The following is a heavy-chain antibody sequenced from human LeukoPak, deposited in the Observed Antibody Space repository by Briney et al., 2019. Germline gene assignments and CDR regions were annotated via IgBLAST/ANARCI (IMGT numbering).Heavy chain of an antibody. Sequence: ASVKVSCKASGYTFTSYDINWVRQATGQGLEWMGWMNPNSGNTGYAQKFQGRVTMTRNTSISTAYMELSSLRSEDTAVYYCASPAWGGQWLAQDFDYWGQGTLVTVSS. D-gene: IGHD6-19*01. CDR3: ASPAWGGQWLAQDFDY. CDR1: GYTFTSYD. J-gene: IGHJ4*02. CDR2: MNPNSGNT. V-gene: IGHV1-8*01.